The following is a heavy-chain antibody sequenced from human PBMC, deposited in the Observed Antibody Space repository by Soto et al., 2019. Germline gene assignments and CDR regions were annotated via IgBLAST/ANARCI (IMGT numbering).Heavy chain of an antibody. D-gene: IGHD3-22*01. CDR2: ISGSGGST. V-gene: IGHV3-23*01. CDR1: GFTFSSYA. J-gene: IGHJ4*02. Sequence: GGSLRLSCAASGFTFSSYAMSWGRQAPGKGLEWVSAISGSGGSTYYADSVKGRFTISRDNSKNTLYLQMNSLRAEDTAVYYCAKPVYYYYDSSGYYPFDYWGQGTLVTVSS. CDR3: AKPVYYYYDSSGYYPFDY.